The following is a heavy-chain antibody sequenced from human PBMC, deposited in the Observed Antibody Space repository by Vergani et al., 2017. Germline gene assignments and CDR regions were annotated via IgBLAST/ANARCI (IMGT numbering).Heavy chain of an antibody. D-gene: IGHD2-15*01. CDR2: IVVGSGNT. Sequence: QLVQSGPEVKKPGTSVKVSCKASGFTFTSSAMQWVRQARGQRLEWIGWIVVGSGNTNYAQKFQERVTITRDMSTSTAYMELSSLRSEDTAVYYCAADREDCSGGSWCFDPWGQGTLVTVSS. CDR1: GFTFTSSA. J-gene: IGHJ5*02. V-gene: IGHV1-58*02. CDR3: AADREDCSGGSWCFDP.